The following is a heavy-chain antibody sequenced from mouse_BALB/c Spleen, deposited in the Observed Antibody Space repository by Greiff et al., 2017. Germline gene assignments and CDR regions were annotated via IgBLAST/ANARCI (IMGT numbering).Heavy chain of an antibody. J-gene: IGHJ4*01. CDR1: GFTFSSYA. CDR2: ISSGGSYT. V-gene: IGHV5-9-4*01. D-gene: IGHD1-1*01. CDR3: ATYGSQPMDY. Sequence: EVKLMESGGGLVKPGGSLKLSCAASGFTFSSYAMSWVRQSPEKRLEWVAEISSGGSYTYYPDTVTGRFTISRDNAKNTLYLEMSSLRSEDTAMYYCATYGSQPMDYWGQGTSVTVSS.